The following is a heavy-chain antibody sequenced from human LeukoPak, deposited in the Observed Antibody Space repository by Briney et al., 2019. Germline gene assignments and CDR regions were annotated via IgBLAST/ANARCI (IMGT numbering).Heavy chain of an antibody. J-gene: IGHJ4*02. CDR2: ISYDGSNK. V-gene: IGHV3-30*18. CDR1: GFTFSSYG. Sequence: GESLRLSCAASGFTFSSYGMHWVRQAPGKGLEWVAVISYDGSNKYYADSVKGRFTISRDNSKNTLYLQMNSLRAEDTAVYYCAKGPRTYSSGLLNYWGQGTLVTVSS. D-gene: IGHD6-19*01. CDR3: AKGPRTYSSGLLNY.